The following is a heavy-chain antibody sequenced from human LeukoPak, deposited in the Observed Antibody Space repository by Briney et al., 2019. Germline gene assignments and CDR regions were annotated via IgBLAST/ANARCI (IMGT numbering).Heavy chain of an antibody. V-gene: IGHV3-21*01. Sequence: TAGGSLRLSCAASGFTFSSYAMNWVRQAPGKGLEWVSSISSSSSYIYYADSVKGRFTISRDNAKNSLYLQMNSLRAEDTAVYYCARDSPTAMVNYWGQGTLVTVSS. CDR3: ARDSPTAMVNY. CDR2: ISSSSSYI. D-gene: IGHD5-18*01. J-gene: IGHJ4*02. CDR1: GFTFSSYA.